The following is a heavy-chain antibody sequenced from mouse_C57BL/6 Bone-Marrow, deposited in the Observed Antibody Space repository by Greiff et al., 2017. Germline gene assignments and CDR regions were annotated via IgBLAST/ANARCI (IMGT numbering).Heavy chain of an antibody. CDR1: GYTFTSYW. CDR2: IHPNSGST. D-gene: IGHD3-2*02. V-gene: IGHV1-64*01. CDR3: ARSSTAQATNWYFDV. J-gene: IGHJ1*03. Sequence: QVQLKQPGAELVKPGASVKLSCKASGYTFTSYWMHWVKQRPGQGLEWIGMIHPNSGSTNYNEKFKSKATLTVDKSSSTAYMQLSSLTSEDSAVYYCARSSTAQATNWYFDVWGTGTTVTVSS.